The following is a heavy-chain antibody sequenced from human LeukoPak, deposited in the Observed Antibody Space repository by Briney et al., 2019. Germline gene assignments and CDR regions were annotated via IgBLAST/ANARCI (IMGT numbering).Heavy chain of an antibody. CDR2: RKNYGSGK. CDR3: ARDLAEGGFDI. Sequence: PGGSPCLSCAVSGFTFSSDWMSSGRQAPREGLGWVGNRKNYGSGKSYVDSVKGRLTISRDNAKNSLYLQMNSLRAEDKAVYYCARDLAEGGFDICGQGKMVTVSA. J-gene: IGHJ3*02. V-gene: IGHV3-7*01. CDR1: GFTFSSDW. D-gene: IGHD2-15*01.